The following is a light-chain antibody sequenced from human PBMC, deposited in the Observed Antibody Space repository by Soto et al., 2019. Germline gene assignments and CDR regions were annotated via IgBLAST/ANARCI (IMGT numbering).Light chain of an antibody. J-gene: IGLJ3*02. V-gene: IGLV2-23*01. CDR1: SSDVGSYDV. CDR2: EDN. CDR3: CSYAGSSTWV. Sequence: QSALTQPASVSGSPGQSITMSCTGTSSDVGSYDVVSWYQQHPGKAPKVIIYEDNKRPAGVSYRFSGSKSGNMASLTISGLQAEDESDYYCCSYAGSSTWVFGGGTKLTVL.